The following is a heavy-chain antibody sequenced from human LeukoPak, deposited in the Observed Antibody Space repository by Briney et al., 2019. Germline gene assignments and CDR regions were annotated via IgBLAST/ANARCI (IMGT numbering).Heavy chain of an antibody. J-gene: IGHJ4*02. Sequence: AGGSLRLSCAASGFTFSSYAMSWVRQAPGEGLEWVATIWYDGTNKYYVDSVKGRFTISRDNSKNTLYLQMNSLRAEDTAVYYCAKDRSGSRLNDFDYWGQGTLVTVSS. CDR3: AKDRSGSRLNDFDY. D-gene: IGHD1-26*01. CDR1: GFTFSSYA. V-gene: IGHV3-33*06. CDR2: IWYDGTNK.